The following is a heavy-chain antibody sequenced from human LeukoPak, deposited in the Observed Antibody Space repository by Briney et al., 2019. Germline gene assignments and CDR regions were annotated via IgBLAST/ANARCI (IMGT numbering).Heavy chain of an antibody. CDR2: IIPIFGTA. CDR1: GGTFSSYA. J-gene: IGHJ4*02. CDR3: ARGYVEMATVLFDY. D-gene: IGHD5-24*01. V-gene: IGHV1-69*13. Sequence: SVKVSCKASGGTFSSYAISWVRQAPGQGLEWMGGIIPIFGTANYAQKFQGRVTITADESTSTAYMELSRLRSDDTAVYYCARGYVEMATVLFDYWGQGTLVTVSS.